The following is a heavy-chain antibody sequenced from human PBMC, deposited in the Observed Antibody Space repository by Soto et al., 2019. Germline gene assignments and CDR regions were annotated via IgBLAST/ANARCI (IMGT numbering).Heavy chain of an antibody. V-gene: IGHV1-8*02. CDR3: ARGAGYSSSWTPCNY. CDR1: GHTFTTYG. CDR2: MNPNSGNT. J-gene: IGHJ4*02. D-gene: IGHD6-13*01. Sequence: ASVKVSCKASGHTFTTYGLHCVRQAPGQGLAWMGWMNPNSGNTGYAQKFQGRVTMTRNTSISTAYMELSSLRSEDTAVYYCARGAGYSSSWTPCNYWGQGTLVTVSS.